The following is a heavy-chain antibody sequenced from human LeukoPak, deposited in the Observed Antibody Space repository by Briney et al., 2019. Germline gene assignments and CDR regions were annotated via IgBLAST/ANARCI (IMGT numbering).Heavy chain of an antibody. CDR3: ARTSGDMVRGVIDYYYYGMDV. D-gene: IGHD3-10*01. CDR2: INPNSGGT. CDR1: GYTFTGYY. Sequence: ASVKVSCKASGYTFTGYYIHWVRQPPGQGLEWMGSINPNSGGTNYAQKFQGRVTMTRDTSISTAYMELSRLRSDVTAVYYCARTSGDMVRGVIDYYYYGMDVWGQGTTVTVSS. V-gene: IGHV1-2*02. J-gene: IGHJ6*02.